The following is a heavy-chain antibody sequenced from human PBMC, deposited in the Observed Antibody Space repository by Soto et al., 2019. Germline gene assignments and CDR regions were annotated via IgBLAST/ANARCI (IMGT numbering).Heavy chain of an antibody. J-gene: IGHJ4*02. D-gene: IGHD4-17*01. Sequence: TSETMCLTSAVYGGTFSGYYGTWIRQPPGTGLEWIGEINHSGSTNYNPSLKSQVTISVDTSKSQFSLKLTSVTAADTAVYYCARGPTTDKVDFWGQGTLVTSPQ. CDR3: ARGPTTDKVDF. V-gene: IGHV4-34*01. CDR1: GGTFSGYY. CDR2: INHSGST.